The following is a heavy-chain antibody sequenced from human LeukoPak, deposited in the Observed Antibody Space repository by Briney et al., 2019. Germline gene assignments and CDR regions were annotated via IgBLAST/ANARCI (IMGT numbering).Heavy chain of an antibody. CDR2: FDPEDGET. V-gene: IGHV1-24*01. Sequence: ASVKVSCKVSGYTLTELSMHWVRQAPGKGLEWMGGFDPEDGETIYAQKFQGRVTMTEDTSTDTAYVELSSLRSEDTAVYYCATGGPAAMYYFDYWGQGTLVTVSS. J-gene: IGHJ4*02. CDR1: GYTLTELS. CDR3: ATGGPAAMYYFDY. D-gene: IGHD2-2*01.